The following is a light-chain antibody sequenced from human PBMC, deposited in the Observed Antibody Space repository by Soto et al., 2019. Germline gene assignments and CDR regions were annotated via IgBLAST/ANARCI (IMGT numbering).Light chain of an antibody. Sequence: EIVMTQSPATLSVSPGERDTLSCRASQSIRSHLAWYQQKPGQAPRLLIYDASTRATGIPARFSGSGSGTEFTLTISSLQSEDFAVYYCQKYNNWPFTFGQGTRLEIK. CDR1: QSIRSH. CDR3: QKYNNWPFT. CDR2: DAS. J-gene: IGKJ5*01. V-gene: IGKV3-15*01.